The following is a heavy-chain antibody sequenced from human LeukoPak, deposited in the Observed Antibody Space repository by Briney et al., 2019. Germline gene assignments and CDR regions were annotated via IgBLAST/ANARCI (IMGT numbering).Heavy chain of an antibody. CDR1: GYTFTNYG. D-gene: IGHD2-15*01. CDR2: ISAYNGNT. CDR3: ARELRRDDI. Sequence: GASVKVSCKASGYTFTNYGFSWVRQAPGQGLEWMGWISAYNGNTNYAQKFQGRVTITTDTSINTAYMELSGLTSDDTAVYYCARELRRDDIWGQGTMVTVSS. J-gene: IGHJ3*02. V-gene: IGHV1-18*01.